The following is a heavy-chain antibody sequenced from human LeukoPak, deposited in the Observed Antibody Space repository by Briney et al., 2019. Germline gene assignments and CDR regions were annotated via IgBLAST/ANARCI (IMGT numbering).Heavy chain of an antibody. CDR3: ARVAGHCYDSSGYRSKSNYFDY. CDR1: GFTFSSYW. Sequence: PGGSLRLSCAASGFTFSSYWMHWVRQAPGKGLVWVSRINSDGSSTSYADSVKGRFTISRDNAKNTLYLQMNSLRAEDTAVYYCARVAGHCYDSSGYRSKSNYFDYWGQGTLVTVSS. CDR2: INSDGSST. D-gene: IGHD3-22*01. V-gene: IGHV3-74*01. J-gene: IGHJ4*02.